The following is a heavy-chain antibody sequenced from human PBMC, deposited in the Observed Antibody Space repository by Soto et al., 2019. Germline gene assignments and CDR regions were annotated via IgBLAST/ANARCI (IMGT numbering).Heavy chain of an antibody. CDR1: GYNFTTFW. Sequence: PGESLKISCKGSGYNFTTFWIGWVRQMPGKGLEWMGIIYPGDSETKYSPDFEGQVTISADRSTNTAYLQWRSLRASDTAMYYCARFGFPGAIYFVPWGPGPLFTVSS. D-gene: IGHD3-9*01. CDR3: ARFGFPGAIYFVP. CDR2: IYPGDSET. J-gene: IGHJ5*02. V-gene: IGHV5-51*01.